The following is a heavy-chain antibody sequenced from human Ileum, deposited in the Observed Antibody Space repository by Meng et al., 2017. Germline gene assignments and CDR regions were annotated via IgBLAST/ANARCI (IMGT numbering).Heavy chain of an antibody. CDR1: GGSVNTGSYY. CDR3: ARGHYDKYFDS. CDR2: MYFSGST. D-gene: IGHD3-22*01. Sequence: QVDTQESGPGLVGPSGTLSLTCTISGGSVNTGSYYWSWIRQPPGKGLEWIGYMYFSGSTKYNASLKSRVSISVDTSKKQFSLNLTSVTAADTAVYYCARGHYDKYFDSWGQGTLVTVSS. V-gene: IGHV4-61*01. J-gene: IGHJ4*02.